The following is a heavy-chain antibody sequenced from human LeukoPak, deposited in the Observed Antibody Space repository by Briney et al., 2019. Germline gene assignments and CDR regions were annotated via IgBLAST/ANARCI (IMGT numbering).Heavy chain of an antibody. CDR1: GYTFTIYG. CDR2: ISAYNGNT. D-gene: IGHD3-22*01. J-gene: IGHJ4*02. CDR3: ARGNYDSSGYYFHFDY. Sequence: GASVKVSCTASGYTFTIYGISWVRQAPGQGLEWMGWISAYNGNTNYARKLHGRVTMTTDTSTSTAYMELRSLRSDDTAVSYCARGNYDSSGYYFHFDYWGQGTLVTVSS. V-gene: IGHV1-18*01.